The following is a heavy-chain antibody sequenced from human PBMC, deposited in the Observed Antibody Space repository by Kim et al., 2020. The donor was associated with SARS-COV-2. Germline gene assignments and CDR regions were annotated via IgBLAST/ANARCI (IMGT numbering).Heavy chain of an antibody. V-gene: IGHV4-39*07. CDR3: ARVAGIAVAGTGFDY. D-gene: IGHD6-19*01. CDR2: IYYSRST. CDR1: GGSISSSSYY. J-gene: IGHJ4*02. Sequence: SETLSLTCTVSGGSISSSSYYWGWIRQPPGKGLEWIGSIYYSRSTYYNPSLKSRVTISVDTSKNQFSLKLSSVTAADTAVYYCARVAGIAVAGTGFDYWGQGTLVTVSS.